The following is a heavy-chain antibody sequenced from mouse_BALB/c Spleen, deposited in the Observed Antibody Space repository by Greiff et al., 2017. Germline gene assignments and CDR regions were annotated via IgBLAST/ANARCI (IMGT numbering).Heavy chain of an antibody. CDR2: ISYSGST. V-gene: IGHV3-2*02. D-gene: IGHD1-1*01. CDR1: GYSITSDYA. J-gene: IGHJ1*01. CDR3: AGYGSSYWYFDV. Sequence: EVKLQESGPGLVKPSQSLSLTCTVTGYSITSDYAWNWIRQFPGNKLEWMGYISYSGSTSYNPSLKSRISITRDTSKNQFFLQLNSVTTEDTATYYCAGYGSSYWYFDVWGAGTTVTVSS.